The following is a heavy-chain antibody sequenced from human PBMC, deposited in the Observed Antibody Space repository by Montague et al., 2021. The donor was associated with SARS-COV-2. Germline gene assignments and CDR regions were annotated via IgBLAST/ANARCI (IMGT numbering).Heavy chain of an antibody. Sequence: PALVKPTQTLTLTCTSSGFSLSTSGMCVSWIRQPPGKALEWLALIDWDDDKYYSTSLKTRLTISKDTSKNQVVLTMTNMDPVDTATYYCARTSVEMATIGAYYYYGMDVWGQGTTVTVSS. CDR2: IDWDDDK. CDR3: ARTSVEMATIGAYYYYGMDV. D-gene: IGHD5-24*01. CDR1: GFSLSTSGMC. V-gene: IGHV2-70*01. J-gene: IGHJ6*02.